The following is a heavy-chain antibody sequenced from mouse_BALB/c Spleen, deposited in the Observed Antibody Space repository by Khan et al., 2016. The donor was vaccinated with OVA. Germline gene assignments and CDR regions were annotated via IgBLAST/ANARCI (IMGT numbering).Heavy chain of an antibody. CDR2: INTYTGEP. J-gene: IGHJ4*01. CDR3: ARERNDEIYAMDY. V-gene: IGHV9-3-1*01. Sequence: QIQLVQSGPELKKPGETVKISCKASGYTFTNYGMNWVKQAPGKGLKWMGWINTYTGEPTYADDFKGRFAFSLETSASTAYLQINNLKNEDTATYFCARERNDEIYAMDYWGQGNSVTVSS. CDR1: GYTFTNYG.